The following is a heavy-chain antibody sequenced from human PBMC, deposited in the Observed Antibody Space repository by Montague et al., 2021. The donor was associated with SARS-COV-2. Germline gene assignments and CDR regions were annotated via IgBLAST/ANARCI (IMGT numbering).Heavy chain of an antibody. CDR2: IYPGDSET. Sequence: QSGAEVKKPGESLKISCKGSGYSFISYWIGWVRQMPGKGLGWMGIIYPGDSETRYSPFFQGQVTISADKSISTAYLQWSSLKASDTAMYYCVRLGGLRDYYYYGMDVWGQGTTVTVSS. CDR3: VRLGGLRDYYYYGMDV. J-gene: IGHJ6*02. CDR1: GYSFISYW. V-gene: IGHV5-51*01. D-gene: IGHD5-12*01.